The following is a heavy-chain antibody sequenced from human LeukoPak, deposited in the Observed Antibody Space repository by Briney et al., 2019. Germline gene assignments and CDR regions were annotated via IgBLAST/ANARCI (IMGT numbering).Heavy chain of an antibody. V-gene: IGHV3-23*01. CDR2: ISGSGGST. CDR1: GFTFSSYA. J-gene: IGHJ5*02. D-gene: IGHD3-3*01. CDR3: AGPHLENWFDP. Sequence: GGSLTLSRAASGFTFSSYAMHWVRQAPGKGLEWVSAISGSGGSTYYADSVKGRFTISRDNSKNTLYLQMNSLRAEDTAVYYCAGPHLENWFDPWGQGTLVTVSS.